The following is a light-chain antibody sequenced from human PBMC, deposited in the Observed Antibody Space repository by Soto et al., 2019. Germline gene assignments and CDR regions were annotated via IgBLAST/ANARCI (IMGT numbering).Light chain of an antibody. V-gene: IGKV1-5*03. CDR1: QSISSW. CDR3: LQYNSSPLT. Sequence: DIQMTQSPSTLSASVGDRVTITCRASQSISSWLAWYQQKPGKAPKLLIYKASNLESGVPSRFSGSGSGTEFTLTLNSPHPDDHSTYYCLQYNSSPLTFGPGTKVDIQ. J-gene: IGKJ3*01. CDR2: KAS.